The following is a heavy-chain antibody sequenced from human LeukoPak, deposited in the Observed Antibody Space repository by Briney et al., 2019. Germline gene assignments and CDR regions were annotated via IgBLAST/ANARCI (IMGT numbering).Heavy chain of an antibody. CDR2: IYPGDSDT. J-gene: IGHJ5*02. D-gene: IGHD1-26*01. CDR3: ARLVGATMSYWFDP. Sequence: GEPLKTSCKGFGYSFTSYWIGGVRQMPGKGLEWRGIIYPGDSDTRYTPSFQGQVTTSADTSISTAYLQWSSLTASDTAMYYCARLVGATMSYWFDPSGQGTLVTVSS. CDR1: GYSFTSYW. V-gene: IGHV5-51*01.